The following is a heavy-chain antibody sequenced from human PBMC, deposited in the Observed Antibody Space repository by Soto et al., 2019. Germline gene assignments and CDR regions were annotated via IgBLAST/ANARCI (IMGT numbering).Heavy chain of an antibody. CDR3: ARDREAVAVNWFDP. V-gene: IGHV1-69*13. J-gene: IGHJ5*02. Sequence: SVKVSCKASGGTFSSYAISWVRQAPGQGLEWMGGIIPIFGTANYAQKFQGRVTITADESTSTAYMELSSLRSEDTAVYYCARDREAVAVNWFDPWGQGTLVTVSS. D-gene: IGHD6-19*01. CDR1: GGTFSSYA. CDR2: IIPIFGTA.